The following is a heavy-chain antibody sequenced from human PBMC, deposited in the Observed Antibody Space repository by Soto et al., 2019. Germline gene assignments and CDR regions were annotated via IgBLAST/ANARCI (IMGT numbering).Heavy chain of an antibody. V-gene: IGHV4-34*01. CDR1: GGSFSGYY. CDR3: AREAIAVPGGLDY. J-gene: IGHJ4*02. Sequence: SETLSLTCAVYGGSFSGYYWSWIRQPPGKGLEWIGEINHSGSTNYNTSLKSRVTISVDTSKNQFSLKLSSVTAADTAVYYCAREAIAVPGGLDYWGQGTLVTVSS. CDR2: INHSGST. D-gene: IGHD6-19*01.